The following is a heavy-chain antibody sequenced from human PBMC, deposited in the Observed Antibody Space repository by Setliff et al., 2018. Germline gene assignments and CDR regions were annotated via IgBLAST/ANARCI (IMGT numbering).Heavy chain of an antibody. CDR3: ARDPLPKHYDVVTGYYSAPNYYYMDV. J-gene: IGHJ6*03. D-gene: IGHD3-9*01. CDR1: GYTFTDYY. Sequence: WASVQVSCKTSGYTFTDYYIHWVRQAPGEGLEWMGWLNPKNNDTSYAQKFLGRVTMTRDTSISAAYMELITLRSDDTALYYCARDPLPKHYDVVTGYYSAPNYYYMDVWGKGTTVTVS. V-gene: IGHV1-2*02. CDR2: LNPKNNDT.